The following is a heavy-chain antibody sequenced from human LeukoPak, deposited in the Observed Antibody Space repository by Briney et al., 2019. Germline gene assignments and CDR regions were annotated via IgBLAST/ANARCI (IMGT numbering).Heavy chain of an antibody. CDR3: ARAWESIAGYYFDY. CDR2: INPSFNPGVDVT. CDR1: GYTFSSYH. Sequence: ASVKVSCKASGYTFSSYHIHWVRQAPGQGLEWMGKINPSFNPGVDVTSYAQKFQGRVTMTRDISTNTVYMELSSLTSEDTAVYYCARAWESIAGYYFDYWGQGTLVTVSS. J-gene: IGHJ4*02. V-gene: IGHV1-46*01. D-gene: IGHD1-26*01.